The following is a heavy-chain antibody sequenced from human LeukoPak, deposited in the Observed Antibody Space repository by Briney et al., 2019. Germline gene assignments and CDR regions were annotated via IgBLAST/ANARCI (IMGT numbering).Heavy chain of an antibody. CDR3: ARDRDIVLMVYAPGGDY. CDR2: MNPNSGNT. J-gene: IGHJ4*02. CDR1: GYTFTSYD. Sequence: EASVKVSCKASGYTFTSYDINWVRQATGQGLEWMGWMNPNSGNTGYAQKFQGRVTITRNTSISTAYMELSSLRSEDTAVYYCARDRDIVLMVYAPGGDYWGQGTLVTVSS. D-gene: IGHD2-8*01. V-gene: IGHV1-8*03.